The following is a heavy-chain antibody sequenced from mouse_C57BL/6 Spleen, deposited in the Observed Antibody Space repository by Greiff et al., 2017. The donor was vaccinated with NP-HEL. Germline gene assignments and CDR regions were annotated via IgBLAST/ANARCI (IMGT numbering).Heavy chain of an antibody. D-gene: IGHD1-1*01. CDR2: IDPETGGT. CDR1: GYTFTDYE. J-gene: IGHJ2*01. CDR3: TEFQFITTVVAQPEYFDY. Sequence: VQLQESGAELVRPGASVTLSCKASGYTFTDYEMHWVKQTPVHGLEWIGAIDPETGGTAYNQKFKGKAILTADKSSSTAYMELRSLTSEDSAVYYCTEFQFITTVVAQPEYFDYWGQGTTLTVSS. V-gene: IGHV1-15*01.